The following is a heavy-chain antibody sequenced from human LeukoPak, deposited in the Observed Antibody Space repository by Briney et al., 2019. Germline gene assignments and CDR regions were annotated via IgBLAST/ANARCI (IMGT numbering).Heavy chain of an antibody. CDR3: AKMGDPTDLVG. J-gene: IGHJ4*02. Sequence: HPGGSLRLSCAASGFSFSNYWMSWVRQAPGKGLAWVANITHDGSEQYYVDSVKGRFTISRDNSKNTLYLQMNSLRAEDTAVYYCAKMGDPTDLVGWGQGALVTVSS. CDR2: ITHDGSEQ. CDR1: GFSFSNYW. V-gene: IGHV3-7*01. D-gene: IGHD1-26*01.